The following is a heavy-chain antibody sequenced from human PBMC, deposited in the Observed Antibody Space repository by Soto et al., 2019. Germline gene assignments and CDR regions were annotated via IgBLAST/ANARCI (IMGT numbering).Heavy chain of an antibody. CDR2: VYPGNSDT. J-gene: IGHJ4*02. D-gene: IGHD6-6*01. CDR3: ARRWAYSTSSFDY. V-gene: IGHV5-51*01. Sequence: GESLKISCKVSGYSFTNYWIGWVRQMSGKGLEWVGIVYPGNSDTRYSPSFEGQATISADKSVSTAYLQWSSLKASDTGMYYCARRWAYSTSSFDYWGQGTLVPVSS. CDR1: GYSFTNYW.